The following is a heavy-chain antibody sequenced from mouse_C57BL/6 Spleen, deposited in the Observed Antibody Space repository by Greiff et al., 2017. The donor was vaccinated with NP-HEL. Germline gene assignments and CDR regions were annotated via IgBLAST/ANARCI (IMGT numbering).Heavy chain of an antibody. D-gene: IGHD2-10*02. J-gene: IGHJ2*01. V-gene: IGHV1-55*01. CDR3: ARGYGNYLVDY. CDR2: IYPGSGST. CDR1: GYTFTSYW. Sequence: VQLQQPGAELVKPGASVKMSCKASGYTFTSYWITWVKRRPGQGLEWIGDIYPGSGSTNYNEKFKSKATLTVDTSSSTAYMQLSSLTSEDSAVYYCARGYGNYLVDYWGQGTTLTVSS.